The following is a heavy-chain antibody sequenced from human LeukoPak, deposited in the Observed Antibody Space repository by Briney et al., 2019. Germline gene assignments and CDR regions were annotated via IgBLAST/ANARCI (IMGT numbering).Heavy chain of an antibody. J-gene: IGHJ2*01. Sequence: ASVKVSCKASGYTFTGYYMHWVRQAPGQGLEWMGWISAYNGNTNYAQKLQGRVTMTTDTSTSTAYMELRSLRSDDTAVYYCARDYTRGSSWIRYFDLWGRGTLVTVSS. V-gene: IGHV1-18*04. CDR3: ARDYTRGSSWIRYFDL. CDR1: GYTFTGYY. D-gene: IGHD6-13*01. CDR2: ISAYNGNT.